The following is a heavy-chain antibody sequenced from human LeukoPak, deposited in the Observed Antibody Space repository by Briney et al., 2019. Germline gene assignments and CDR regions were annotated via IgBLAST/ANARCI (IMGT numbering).Heavy chain of an antibody. Sequence: ASVKVSCKASGYTFTSYYMHWVRQAPGQGLEWMGIINPSGESTSYAQKFQGRVTMTRDTSTSTVYMELSSLRSEDTAVYYCARGDVAAAGTTPFDYWGQGTLVTVSS. J-gene: IGHJ4*02. CDR3: ARGDVAAAGTTPFDY. CDR2: INPSGEST. CDR1: GYTFTSYY. V-gene: IGHV1-46*01. D-gene: IGHD6-13*01.